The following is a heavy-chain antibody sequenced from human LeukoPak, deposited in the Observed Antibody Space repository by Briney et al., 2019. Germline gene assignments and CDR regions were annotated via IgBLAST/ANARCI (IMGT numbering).Heavy chain of an antibody. CDR3: AHIVVVYGAFDI. Sequence: SETLSLTCTVSGGSISSSSYYWGWIRQPPGKGLEWIGSIYYSGSTYYNPSLKSRVTISVDTSKNQFSLKLGSVTAADTAVYYCAHIVVVYGAFDIWGQGTMVTVSS. D-gene: IGHD2-15*01. CDR2: IYYSGST. V-gene: IGHV4-39*01. J-gene: IGHJ3*02. CDR1: GGSISSSSYY.